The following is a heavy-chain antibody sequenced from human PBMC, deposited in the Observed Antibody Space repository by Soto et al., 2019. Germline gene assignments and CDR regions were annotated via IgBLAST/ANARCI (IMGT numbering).Heavy chain of an antibody. CDR1: GYSFTNYG. V-gene: IGHV1-18*01. CDR2: ISAYNANT. D-gene: IGHD6-19*01. Sequence: QDRLVQSGAEVKKPGASVRVSCKASGYSFTNYGITWVRQAPGQGFEWRGWISAYNANTNYAQKFQGRVTFTTYASTSTAYLELRSLRSDDTAVYYCARDRGVAPPVAGNTHYYYYMDVWGKGTTVTVSS. CDR3: ARDRGVAPPVAGNTHYYYYMDV. J-gene: IGHJ6*03.